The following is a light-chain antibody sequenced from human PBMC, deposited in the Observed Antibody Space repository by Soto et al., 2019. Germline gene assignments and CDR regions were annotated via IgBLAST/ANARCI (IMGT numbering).Light chain of an antibody. J-gene: IGLJ2*01. CDR2: GNN. Sequence: QSVLTQPPSVSGAPGQRVTISCTGSSSNIGAGYDVHWYQQLPGTAPKLLIYGNNNRPLGVPDRFSGSKSGTSASLAITGLQAADEADYYCQSYDSSLSGSLFGGGTKLTVL. V-gene: IGLV1-40*01. CDR1: SSNIGAGYD. CDR3: QSYDSSLSGSL.